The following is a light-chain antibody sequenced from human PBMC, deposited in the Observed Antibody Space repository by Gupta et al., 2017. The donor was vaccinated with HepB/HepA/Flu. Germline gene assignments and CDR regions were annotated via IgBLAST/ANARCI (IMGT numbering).Light chain of an antibody. Sequence: QSVLPQPPSASGTPGQRVTISCSGSSSNIGSNYVYWYQQLPGTAPKLLIYRNNQRPSGVPDRFSGSKSGTSASLAISGLRSEEEADYYCAAWDDSLSGLVVFGGGTKLTVL. J-gene: IGLJ2*01. CDR2: RNN. CDR3: AAWDDSLSGLVV. CDR1: SSNIGSNY. V-gene: IGLV1-47*01.